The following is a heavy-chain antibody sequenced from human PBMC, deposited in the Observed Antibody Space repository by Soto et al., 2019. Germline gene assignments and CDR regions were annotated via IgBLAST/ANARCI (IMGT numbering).Heavy chain of an antibody. Sequence: ASVKVSCKASGYTFNSYGISWVRQAPGQGLEWLGWISAYNGNTNYVQKLQGRVTMTTDTSTSTAYMELRSLRSDDTAVYYCVRDHSVLLWFGGPSDYWGQGTLVTSPQ. CDR1: GYTFNSYG. D-gene: IGHD3-10*01. CDR3: VRDHSVLLWFGGPSDY. CDR2: ISAYNGNT. J-gene: IGHJ4*02. V-gene: IGHV1-18*01.